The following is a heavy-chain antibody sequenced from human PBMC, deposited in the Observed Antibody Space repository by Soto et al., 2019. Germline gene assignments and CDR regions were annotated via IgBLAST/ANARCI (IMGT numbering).Heavy chain of an antibody. D-gene: IGHD6-13*01. CDR3: ASRYSRSTLFEEYFDY. CDR1: GFTFSRHS. V-gene: IGHV3-7*01. Sequence: TGGSLRLSCAASGFTFSRHSMTWVRQASGKGLEGVANINPDGSEKFSVDSVKGRFTISRDNAKNSLYLQMNSLRAEDTAVYVCASRYSRSTLFEEYFDYWGQGALVTVSS. J-gene: IGHJ4*02. CDR2: INPDGSEK.